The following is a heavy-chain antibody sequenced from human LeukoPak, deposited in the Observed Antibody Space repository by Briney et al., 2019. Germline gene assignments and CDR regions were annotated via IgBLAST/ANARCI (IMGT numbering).Heavy chain of an antibody. CDR2: TYYSGST. Sequence: SETLSLICTVSGGSISSGGYYWSWIRQHPGKGLEWIGYTYYSGSTYYNPSLKSRVTISVDTSKNQFSLKLSSVTAADTAVYYCARSRVPSYYFDYWGQGTLVTVSS. V-gene: IGHV4-31*03. CDR3: ARSRVPSYYFDY. CDR1: GGSISSGGYY. J-gene: IGHJ4*02. D-gene: IGHD1-1*01.